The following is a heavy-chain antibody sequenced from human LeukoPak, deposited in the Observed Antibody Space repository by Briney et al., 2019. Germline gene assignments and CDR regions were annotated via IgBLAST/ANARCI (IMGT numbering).Heavy chain of an antibody. CDR3: ARDYIVVVTSYYYGMDV. D-gene: IGHD2-21*02. CDR1: GFTFSSYA. Sequence: PGGSLRLSCAASGFTFSSYAMHRVRQAPGKGLEWVAVISYDGSSKYYADSVKGRFTISRDNSKNTLYLQMNSLRAEDTAVYYCARDYIVVVTSYYYGMDVWGQGTTVTVSS. CDR2: ISYDGSSK. V-gene: IGHV3-30-3*01. J-gene: IGHJ6*02.